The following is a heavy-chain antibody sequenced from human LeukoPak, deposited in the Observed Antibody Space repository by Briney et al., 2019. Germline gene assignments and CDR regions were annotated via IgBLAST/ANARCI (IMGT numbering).Heavy chain of an antibody. D-gene: IGHD3-22*01. Sequence: PGGSLRLSCAASGFTFSSYAMSWVRQAPGKGLEWVSAISGSGGSTYYADSVKGRFTISRDNSKNTLYLQMNSLRAEDTAVYYCARHYDCDSSGYNPYWGQGTLVTVSS. CDR3: ARHYDCDSSGYNPY. V-gene: IGHV3-23*01. CDR2: ISGSGGST. CDR1: GFTFSSYA. J-gene: IGHJ4*02.